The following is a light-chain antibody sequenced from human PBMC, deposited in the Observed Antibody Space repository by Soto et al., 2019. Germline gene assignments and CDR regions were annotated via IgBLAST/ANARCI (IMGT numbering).Light chain of an antibody. CDR3: CSYAGRYTYV. V-gene: IGLV2-11*01. CDR2: DVS. Sequence: QSVLTQPRSVSGSPGQSVTISCTGTSSDVGGYNYVSWYQQHPGKAPKLMVYDVSKRPSGVPDRLSGSKSGNTASLTISGLQAEDEADYYCCSYAGRYTYVFGTGTKVTVL. J-gene: IGLJ1*01. CDR1: SSDVGGYNY.